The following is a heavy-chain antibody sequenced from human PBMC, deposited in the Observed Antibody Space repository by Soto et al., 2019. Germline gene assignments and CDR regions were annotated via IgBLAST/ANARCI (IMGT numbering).Heavy chain of an antibody. D-gene: IGHD3-9*01. CDR2: IYYSGST. Sequence: PSETLSLTCSVSGGSISSYYWSCIRQPPGKGLEWVGYIYYSGSTNYNPSLKSRVTISVDTSKNQFSLKLSSVTAADTAVYYCARSGDYDLLTGYSPYYYYGMDVWGQGTTVTVSS. CDR1: GGSISSYY. J-gene: IGHJ6*02. V-gene: IGHV4-59*08. CDR3: ARSGDYDLLTGYSPYYYYGMDV.